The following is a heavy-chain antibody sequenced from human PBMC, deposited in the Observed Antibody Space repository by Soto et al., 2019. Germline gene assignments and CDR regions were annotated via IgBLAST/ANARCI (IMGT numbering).Heavy chain of an antibody. CDR1: GGSISSGGYY. V-gene: IGHV4-31*03. D-gene: IGHD1-26*01. J-gene: IGHJ4*02. Sequence: SETLSLTCTVSGGSISSGGYYWSWIRQHPGKGLEWIGYIYYSGSTYYNPSLKSRVTISVDTSKNQFSLKLSSVTAADTAVYYCAADVGGYISRLARNWGPGTLVTVSS. CDR2: IYYSGST. CDR3: AADVGGYISRLARN.